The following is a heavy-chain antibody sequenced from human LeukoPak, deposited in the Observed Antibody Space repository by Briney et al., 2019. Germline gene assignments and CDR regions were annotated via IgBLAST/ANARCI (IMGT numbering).Heavy chain of an antibody. D-gene: IGHD5-12*01. Sequence: PGGSLRLSCAASGFTFSDFYMSWIRQAPGKGLECVSYMTSSGSIIYYADSVKGRFTISRDNAKNSLYLQMNSLRAEDTAVYYCARESSSGYSGYDPVAFDYWGQGTLVTVSS. J-gene: IGHJ4*02. CDR3: ARESSSGYSGYDPVAFDY. CDR1: GFTFSDFY. V-gene: IGHV3-11*04. CDR2: MTSSGSII.